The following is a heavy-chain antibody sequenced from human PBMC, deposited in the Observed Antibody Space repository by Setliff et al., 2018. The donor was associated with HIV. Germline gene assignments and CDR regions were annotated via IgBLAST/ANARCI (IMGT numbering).Heavy chain of an antibody. CDR2: ISSNGGST. V-gene: IGHV3-64D*09. J-gene: IGHJ5*02. Sequence: PGGSLRLSCSASGFTFSSNAMHWVRQAPGKGLEYVSSISSNGGSTYYADSVKGRFTISRDNSKNTLYLQMSSLRAEDTAVYYCAKDNGRYSDSGSYLVFDPWGQGTPVTVSS. CDR3: AKDNGRYSDSGSYLVFDP. CDR1: GFTFSSNA. D-gene: IGHD3-10*01.